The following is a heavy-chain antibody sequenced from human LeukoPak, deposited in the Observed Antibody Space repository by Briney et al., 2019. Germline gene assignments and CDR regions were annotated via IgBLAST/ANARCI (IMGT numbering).Heavy chain of an antibody. D-gene: IGHD3-22*01. V-gene: IGHV1-24*01. CDR1: GYTLTELS. Sequence: ASVKVSCKVSGYTLTELSMHWVRQAPGKGLEWMGGFDPEDGETIYAQKFQGRVTITADKSTSTAYMELSSLRSEDTAVYYCARAPYYYDSSGYSYFDYWGQGTLVTVSS. CDR2: FDPEDGET. CDR3: ARAPYYYDSSGYSYFDY. J-gene: IGHJ4*02.